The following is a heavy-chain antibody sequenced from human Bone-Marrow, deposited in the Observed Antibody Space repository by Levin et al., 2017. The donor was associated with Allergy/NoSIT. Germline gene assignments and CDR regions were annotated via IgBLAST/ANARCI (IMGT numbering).Heavy chain of an antibody. V-gene: IGHV3-30*18. CDR3: AKAEVAFDF. CDR2: ISYDTKKK. CDR1: GFTFSSYA. D-gene: IGHD2-15*01. J-gene: IGHJ4*02. Sequence: LSLTCAASGFTFSSYAMYWLRQAPGKGLEWVALISYDTKKKRFADSVNGRFTISRDNSKNILYLQMNSLRVEDTATYYCAKAEVAFDFWGQGTLVTVSS.